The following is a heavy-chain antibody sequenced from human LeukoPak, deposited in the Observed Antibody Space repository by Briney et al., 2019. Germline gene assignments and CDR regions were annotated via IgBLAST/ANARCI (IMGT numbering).Heavy chain of an antibody. D-gene: IGHD2-2*01. Sequence: SETLSLTCTVSGGSISSYYWSWIRQPPGKGLEWIGYIYYSGSTNYNPSLKSRVTISVDTSKNQFSLKLSSVTAADTAVYYCARRSYCSSTSCYRAGWFDPWGQGTLVTVSS. CDR2: IYYSGST. V-gene: IGHV4-59*12. CDR3: ARRSYCSSTSCYRAGWFDP. J-gene: IGHJ5*02. CDR1: GGSISSYY.